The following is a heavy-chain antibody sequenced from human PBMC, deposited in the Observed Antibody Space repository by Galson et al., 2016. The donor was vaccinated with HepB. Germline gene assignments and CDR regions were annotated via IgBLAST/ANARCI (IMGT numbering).Heavy chain of an antibody. V-gene: IGHV4-34*01. CDR1: GGSFSDSY. Sequence: SETLSLTCAVYGGSFSDSYWSWIRQPPGKGLEWIGEINHSGNTNYNPSLKSRVTISVDTSKNQFSLKLSSVTAADTALYYGAGGGRPRSWGQGTMVTVSS. CDR3: AGGGRPRS. D-gene: IGHD3-10*01. J-gene: IGHJ3*01. CDR2: INHSGNT.